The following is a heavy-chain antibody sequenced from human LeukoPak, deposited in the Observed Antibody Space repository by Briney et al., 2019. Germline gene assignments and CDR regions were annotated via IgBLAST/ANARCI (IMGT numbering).Heavy chain of an antibody. V-gene: IGHV1-24*01. CDR2: FDPQDGET. D-gene: IGHD2-2*01. CDR1: GYSLNELS. CDR3: ATDPGYCSSTSCPEHYFDY. J-gene: IGHJ4*02. Sequence: ASVKVFCKVSGYSLNELSMHWVQQAPANGLEWMGGFDPQDGETIYAQKFQGRVTMTEDTSTDTAYMELSSLRSEDTAVYYCATDPGYCSSTSCPEHYFDYWGQGTLVTVSS.